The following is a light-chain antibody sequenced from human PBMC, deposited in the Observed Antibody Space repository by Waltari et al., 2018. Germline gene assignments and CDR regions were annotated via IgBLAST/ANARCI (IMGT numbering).Light chain of an antibody. Sequence: DIQMTQSPSSLSASVGDRVTISCRASQSISFSLNWYQQKLGQAPRLLIYGASTLQSGVPSRFSGSGSGTDFTLTISSLQPEDFATYHCQQSDSMPFTFGGGTKVEIK. V-gene: IGKV1-39*01. CDR3: QQSDSMPFT. J-gene: IGKJ4*01. CDR2: GAS. CDR1: QSISFS.